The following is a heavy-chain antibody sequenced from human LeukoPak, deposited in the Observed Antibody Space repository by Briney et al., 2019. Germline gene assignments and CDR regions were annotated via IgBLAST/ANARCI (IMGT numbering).Heavy chain of an antibody. CDR1: GVSISSYS. CDR2: IYTSGST. V-gene: IGHV4-4*07. CDR3: ARDTYNYGSSAYYFDY. J-gene: IGHJ4*02. D-gene: IGHD5-18*01. Sequence: SETLSLTCTVSGVSISSYSWSWIRQPAGKGLDWIGRIYTSGSTNYNPSLKSRVTMSVDTSKNQFSLKLSSVTAADTAVYYCARDTYNYGSSAYYFDYWGQGTLVTVSS.